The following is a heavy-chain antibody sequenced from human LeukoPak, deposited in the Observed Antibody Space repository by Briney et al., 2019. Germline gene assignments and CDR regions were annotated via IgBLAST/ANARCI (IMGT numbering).Heavy chain of an antibody. CDR3: ATVSES. Sequence: GGSLRLSCAASGFTFNYFWMHWVRQVPGKGLVWVSGINNYGTATYYADSVKGRFTISRDNAKNTVYLQMNGRKREGTTVYYCATVSESWGQGTLVTVSS. CDR2: INNYGTAT. CDR1: GFTFNYFW. V-gene: IGHV3-74*01. J-gene: IGHJ5*02.